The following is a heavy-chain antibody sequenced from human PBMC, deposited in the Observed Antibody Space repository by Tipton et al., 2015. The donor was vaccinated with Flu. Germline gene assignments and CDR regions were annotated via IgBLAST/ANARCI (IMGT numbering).Heavy chain of an antibody. J-gene: IGHJ4*02. D-gene: IGHD6-19*01. Sequence: SLRLSCAASGFTFSNFWMSWVRQAPGKGLEWVATINHDGSEIYYVDSVKGRFTISRDNSKNALYLLISSLRPEDTAVYYCAKDGWDTSGWYPFDYWGQGTLVTVSA. V-gene: IGHV3-7*01. CDR1: GFTFSNFW. CDR2: INHDGSEI. CDR3: AKDGWDTSGWYPFDY.